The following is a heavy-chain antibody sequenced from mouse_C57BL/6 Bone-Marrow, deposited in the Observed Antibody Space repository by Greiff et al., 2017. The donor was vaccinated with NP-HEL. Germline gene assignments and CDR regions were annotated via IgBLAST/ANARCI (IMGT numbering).Heavy chain of an antibody. V-gene: IGHV14-3*01. CDR2: IDPANGNT. Sequence: EVQLQQSVAELVRPGASVKLSCSASGFNITNTYMHWVKQRPEQGLEGCGRIDPANGNTKYAPKLQGKATITADTSSNKDDLQRSSLTSEDTAIYYCARSHYYGSNYYAMDYWGKGTSVTVSS. J-gene: IGHJ4*01. CDR3: ARSHYYGSNYYAMDY. CDR1: GFNITNTY. D-gene: IGHD1-1*01.